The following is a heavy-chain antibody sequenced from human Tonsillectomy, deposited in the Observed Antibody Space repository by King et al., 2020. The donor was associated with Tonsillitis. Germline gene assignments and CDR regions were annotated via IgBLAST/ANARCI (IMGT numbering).Heavy chain of an antibody. CDR1: GFTFDDYA. CDR3: AKSAVSSSVDYYYGMDV. J-gene: IGHJ6*02. CDR2: ISWNSGSI. V-gene: IGHV3-9*01. D-gene: IGHD6-6*01. Sequence: VQLVESRGGLVQPGRSLRLSCAASGFTFDDYAMHWVRQAPGKGLEWVSGISWNSGSIGYADSVKGRFTISRDNAKNSLYLQMNSLRAEDTALYYCAKSAVSSSVDYYYGMDVWGQGTTVTVSS.